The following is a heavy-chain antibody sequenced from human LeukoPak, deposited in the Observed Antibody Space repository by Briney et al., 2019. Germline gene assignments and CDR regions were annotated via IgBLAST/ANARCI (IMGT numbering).Heavy chain of an antibody. D-gene: IGHD6-19*01. CDR3: ARDAYSSGWYRWFDP. CDR1: GFSVSNTY. V-gene: IGHV3-53*01. CDR2: IYTGGSA. Sequence: GGSLRLSCAASGFSVSNTYISWVRQAPGKGLEWVSVIYTGGSAYYAESVKGRFTISRDNSKNTLYLQMSSLRAEDTAVYHCARDAYSSGWYRWFDPWGQGTLVTVSS. J-gene: IGHJ5*02.